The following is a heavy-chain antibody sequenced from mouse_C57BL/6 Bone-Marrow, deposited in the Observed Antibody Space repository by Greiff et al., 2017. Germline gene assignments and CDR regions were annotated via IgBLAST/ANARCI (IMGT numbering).Heavy chain of an antibody. D-gene: IGHD1-1*01. CDR2: IYPGSGNT. CDR3: ARSSYFAY. V-gene: IGHV1-66*01. CDR1: GYSFTSYY. J-gene: IGHJ3*01. Sequence: VKLMESGPELVKPGASVKISCKASGYSFTSYYLHWVKQRPGQGLEWIGWIYPGSGNTKYNEKFKGKATLTADTSSSTAYMQLSSLTSEDSAVYYCARSSYFAYWGQGTLVTVSA.